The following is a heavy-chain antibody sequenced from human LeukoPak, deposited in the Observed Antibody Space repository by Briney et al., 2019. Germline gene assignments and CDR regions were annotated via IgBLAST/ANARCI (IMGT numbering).Heavy chain of an antibody. J-gene: IGHJ5*02. CDR2: ISAYNGNT. Sequence: ASVKVSCKASGYTFTSYGISWVRQAPGQGLEWMGWISAYNGNTNYAQKLQGRVTMTTDTSTSTAYMELRSLRSDDTAVYYCARDRSPIVVVPEQEFDPWGQGTLVTVSP. D-gene: IGHD2-2*01. CDR1: GYTFTSYG. CDR3: ARDRSPIVVVPEQEFDP. V-gene: IGHV1-18*01.